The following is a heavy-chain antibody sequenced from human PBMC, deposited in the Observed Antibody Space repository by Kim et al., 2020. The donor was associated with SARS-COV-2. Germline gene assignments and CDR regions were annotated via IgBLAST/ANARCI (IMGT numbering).Heavy chain of an antibody. CDR2: ISSSGSTI. J-gene: IGHJ6*02. D-gene: IGHD2-2*02. CDR1: GFTFSDHY. CDR3: ARIFEVLYNYYYYYGMDV. V-gene: IGHV3-11*01. Sequence: GGSLRLSCAASGFTFSDHYMSWIRQAPGKGLEWVSYISSSGSTIYYADSVKGRFTISRDNAKNSLYLQMNSLRAEDTAVYYCARIFEVLYNYYYYYGMDVWGQGTTVTVSS.